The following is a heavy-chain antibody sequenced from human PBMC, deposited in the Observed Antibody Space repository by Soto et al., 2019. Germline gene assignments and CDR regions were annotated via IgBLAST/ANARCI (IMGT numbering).Heavy chain of an antibody. J-gene: IGHJ4*02. CDR2: ISYSGGT. D-gene: IGHD2-21*02. CDR1: GGSITSGGSY. CDR3: ARLCCGGDYYKNGGFDY. V-gene: IGHV4-31*03. Sequence: QVQLQESGPGLVKPSQTLSLTCTVSGGSITSGGSYWSWIRQHPGKGLEWIGYISYSGGTYYNPSLKSRITISVDTYRNQFSLKLSSVTAADTAVYYCARLCCGGDYYKNGGFDYWGQGTVVTVSS.